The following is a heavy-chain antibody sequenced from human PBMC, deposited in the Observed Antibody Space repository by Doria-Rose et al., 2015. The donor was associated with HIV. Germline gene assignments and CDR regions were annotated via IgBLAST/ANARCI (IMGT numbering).Heavy chain of an antibody. D-gene: IGHD6-13*01. J-gene: IGHJ4*02. V-gene: IGHV2-26*01. CDR1: GVSLSSPGMG. CDR2: IFSDDER. CDR3: ARIKSSRWYHKYYFDF. Sequence: QESGPVLVKPTETLTLTCTVSGVSLSSPGMGVSWIRQPPGKALEWLANIFSDDERSYKTSLKSRLPISRGTSKSQVVLTMTGMDPVDTATYYCARIKSSRWYHKYYFDFWGQGTLVIVSA.